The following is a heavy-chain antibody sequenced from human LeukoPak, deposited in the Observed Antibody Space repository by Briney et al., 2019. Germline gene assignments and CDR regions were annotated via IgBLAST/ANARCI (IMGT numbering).Heavy chain of an antibody. D-gene: IGHD2-2*02. Sequence: PWGSLRLSCAASGITFNNAWLTWVRQAPGKGLEWVGRIKSKTDGGTTDYAAPVNDRFTISRDDSENTLYLQMNSLKTEDTAVYYCTTGDCRSTSCYTDYYYYYMDVWGKGTTVTVSS. CDR2: IKSKTDGGTT. CDR1: GITFNNAW. CDR3: TTGDCRSTSCYTDYYYYYMDV. J-gene: IGHJ6*03. V-gene: IGHV3-15*01.